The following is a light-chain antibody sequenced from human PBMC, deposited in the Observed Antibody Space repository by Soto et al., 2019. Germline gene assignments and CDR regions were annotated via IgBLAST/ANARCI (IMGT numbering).Light chain of an antibody. CDR2: EVR. V-gene: IGLV2-11*01. CDR1: MRDIDAYKL. J-gene: IGLJ1*01. Sequence: QSALTQPGSVSGSPGQSVTISCAGTMRDIDAYKLVSWYQQHPGKAPPLMFYEVRKRPSGVPVRFSASKSGNTASLSISGLQAEDEADYYCCSYTCTSTLVFGAGTKVTVL. CDR3: CSYTCTSTLV.